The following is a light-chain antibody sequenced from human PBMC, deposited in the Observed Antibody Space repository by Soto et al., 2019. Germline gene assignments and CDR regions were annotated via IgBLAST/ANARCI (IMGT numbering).Light chain of an antibody. V-gene: IGKV3-20*01. Sequence: EIVLTQSPATLSLSPGERATLSCRASQSVSSYLAWYQQKPGQAPRLLIYGASNRATGIPDRFSGSGSGTDFTLTISRLEPEDSALYHCPQSGSPFGQGTRPGI. CDR1: QSVSSY. CDR3: PQSGSP. J-gene: IGKJ5*01. CDR2: GAS.